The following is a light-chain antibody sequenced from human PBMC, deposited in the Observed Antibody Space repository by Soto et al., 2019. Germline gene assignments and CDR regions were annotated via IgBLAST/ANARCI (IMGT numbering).Light chain of an antibody. CDR3: QQRSNWPPIT. CDR2: GAS. V-gene: IGKV3-11*01. Sequence: EIVLTQSPGTLSLSPGEIATLSCRASQSVSNNYLAWYQQKPGQAPRLLIYGASNRATGIPARFSGSGSGTDFTLTISSLEPEDFAVYYCQQRSNWPPITFGQGTRLEIK. J-gene: IGKJ5*01. CDR1: QSVSNNY.